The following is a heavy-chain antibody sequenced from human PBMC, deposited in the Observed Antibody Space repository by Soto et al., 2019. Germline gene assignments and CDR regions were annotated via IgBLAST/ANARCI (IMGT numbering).Heavy chain of an antibody. V-gene: IGHV1-69*02. CDR2: IIPILGIP. CDR3: ARGGVVDYGDYNT. J-gene: IGHJ5*02. CDR1: GATLNNYI. Sequence: QVNLVQSGAEVRKPGSSVKVSCKTSGATLNNYIIGWVRQAPGQGLEWMGRIIPILGIPNYSQRFQDRLTITADRSTSNFYMELSSLRSDDTAIYFCARGGVVDYGDYNTWGQGTLVTVSS. D-gene: IGHD4-17*01.